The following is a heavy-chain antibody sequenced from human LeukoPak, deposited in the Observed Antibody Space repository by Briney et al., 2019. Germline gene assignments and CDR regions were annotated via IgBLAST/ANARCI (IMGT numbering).Heavy chain of an antibody. CDR3: ARKVGMSFDY. CDR2: IYYSRST. Sequence: SETLSLTCTVSGGSISSHYWSWIRQPPGKGLEWIGYIYYSRSTNYNPSLKSRVIISVDTSKNQFSLKLSSVTAADTAVYYCARKVGMSFDYWGQGTLATVSS. CDR1: GGSISSHY. V-gene: IGHV4-59*08. D-gene: IGHD2-21*01. J-gene: IGHJ4*02.